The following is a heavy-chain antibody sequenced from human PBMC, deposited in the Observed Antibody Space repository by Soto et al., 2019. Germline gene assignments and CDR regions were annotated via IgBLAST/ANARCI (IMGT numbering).Heavy chain of an antibody. CDR3: AREYSLAVLAPGY. CDR1: GFTFITYS. D-gene: IGHD2-8*02. Sequence: GGSLRLSCAASGFTFITYSMNWVRQAPGKGLEWVAVISYDVSNKYYADSLKGRFSISRDNSKNTLYLQMSTLRHEDTAVYYCAREYSLAVLAPGYWGQGTLVTVSS. V-gene: IGHV3-30*03. CDR2: ISYDVSNK. J-gene: IGHJ4*02.